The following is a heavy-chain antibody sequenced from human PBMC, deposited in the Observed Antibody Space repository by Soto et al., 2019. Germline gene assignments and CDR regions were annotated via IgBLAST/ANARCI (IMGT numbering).Heavy chain of an antibody. J-gene: IGHJ6*02. CDR3: ARDMGLLRFLEWLSGMDV. Sequence: GGSLRLSCEASGFTFSVYWMHWVRQPPGKGLEWVSSISSSSSYIYYADSVKGRFTISRDNAKNSLYLQMNSLRAEDTAVYYCARDMGLLRFLEWLSGMDVWGQGTTVTVSS. V-gene: IGHV3-21*01. CDR2: ISSSSSYI. CDR1: GFTFSVYW. D-gene: IGHD3-3*01.